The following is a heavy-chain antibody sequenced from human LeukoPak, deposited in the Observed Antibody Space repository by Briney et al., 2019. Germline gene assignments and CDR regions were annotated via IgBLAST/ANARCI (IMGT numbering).Heavy chain of an antibody. D-gene: IGHD3-22*01. CDR3: ARDVAILYDSSGYYYSFDY. V-gene: IGHV1-18*01. CDR2: ISSYNGKT. J-gene: IGHJ4*02. CDR1: GYTFTMNG. Sequence: ASVKVSCKASGYTFTMNGISWVRQAPGQGLEWMGWISSYNGKTNYAQKLQGRVTMTTDTSTSTAYMELRSLRSDDTAVYYCARDVAILYDSSGYYYSFDYWGQGTLVTVSS.